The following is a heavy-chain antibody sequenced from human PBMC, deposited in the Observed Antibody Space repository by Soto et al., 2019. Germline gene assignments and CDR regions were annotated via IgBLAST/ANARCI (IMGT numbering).Heavy chain of an antibody. CDR1: GFTFSTYG. Sequence: GGSLRLSCAASGFTFSTYGMHWVRQAPGKWLEWVAVISYDGSDKYYADSVKGRFTISRDSSKNMLYLQMNSLRAEDTAIYYCAKESYYDSSDYNAFDIWGQGXMVTV. D-gene: IGHD3-22*01. CDR2: ISYDGSDK. J-gene: IGHJ3*02. CDR3: AKESYYDSSDYNAFDI. V-gene: IGHV3-30*18.